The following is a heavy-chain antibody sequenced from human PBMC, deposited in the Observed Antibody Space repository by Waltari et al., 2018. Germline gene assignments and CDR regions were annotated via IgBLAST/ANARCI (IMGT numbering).Heavy chain of an antibody. V-gene: IGHV1-18*01. J-gene: IGHJ3*02. D-gene: IGHD3-16*02. Sequence: QVQLVQSGAELKKPGASVKVPCKASGYPFTRYGFSLVGQAPGQGLEWMGWISIYSGYTNYTQSLQGRVTMTTDTSTTTAYMELRSLRSDDTATYYCVRVNDDYIWGSYPHPFDIWGQGTMVTVSS. CDR1: GYPFTRYG. CDR3: VRVNDDYIWGSYPHPFDI. CDR2: ISIYSGYT.